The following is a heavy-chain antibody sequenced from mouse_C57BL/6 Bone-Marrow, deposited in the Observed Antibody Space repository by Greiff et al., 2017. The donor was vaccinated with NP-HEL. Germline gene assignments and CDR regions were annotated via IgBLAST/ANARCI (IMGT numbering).Heavy chain of an antibody. CDR1: EYEFPSHD. CDR3: ARRKPVYYSNPAWFAY. J-gene: IGHJ3*01. Sequence: EVKLMESGGGLVQPGESLKLSCESNEYEFPSHDMSWVRKTPEKRLELVAAINSDGGSTYYPATMERRFIISRDNTKKTLYLQMSSLRSENTALYYCARRKPVYYSNPAWFAYWGQGTLVTVSA. V-gene: IGHV5-2*01. D-gene: IGHD2-5*01. CDR2: INSDGGST.